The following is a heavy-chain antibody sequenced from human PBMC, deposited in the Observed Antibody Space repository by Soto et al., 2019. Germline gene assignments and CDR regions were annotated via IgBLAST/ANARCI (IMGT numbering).Heavy chain of an antibody. J-gene: IGHJ4*02. Sequence: EVQLLESGGGLVQPGGSLRLSCAASGFTFTTYAMSWVRQAPGKGLEWVSAISGSGGSTYYTDSVKGRFTISRDNSKNTMYLQMNRLSAEDTPVYDCVKNCDTTFSSSSHWGQGTLVTVSS. CDR3: VKNCDTTFSSSSH. D-gene: IGHD6-6*01. V-gene: IGHV3-23*01. CDR2: ISGSGGST. CDR1: GFTFTTYA.